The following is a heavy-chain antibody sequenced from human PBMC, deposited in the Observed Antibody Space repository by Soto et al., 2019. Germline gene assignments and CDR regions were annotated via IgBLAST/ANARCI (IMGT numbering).Heavy chain of an antibody. CDR2: IYSGGRN. D-gene: IGHD1-26*01. CDR3: ARGSRRWDY. V-gene: IGHV4-4*07. Sequence: ISGAESRGFIRRFSWSWIRQPAGKGLEWIGRIYSGGRNNYNPSLKRRVTMSVDTSKNQFSLRRSSVTAADTAMYYCARGSRRWDYWGQGTLVTVSS. J-gene: IGHJ4*02. CDR1: RGFIRRFS.